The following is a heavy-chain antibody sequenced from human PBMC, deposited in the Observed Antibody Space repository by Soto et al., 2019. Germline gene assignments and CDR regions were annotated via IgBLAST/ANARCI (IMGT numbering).Heavy chain of an antibody. CDR2: INPRTGST. CDR1: GYSFTNYC. CDR3: ARDGGLLTASWHYDL. V-gene: IGHV1-46*01. J-gene: IGHJ2*01. D-gene: IGHD2-15*01. Sequence: QVQLVQSGADVKKPGTSVKVSCKAAGYSFTNYCMYWVRQAPGQGLEWMGMINPRTGSTRYAQKFQDSVTLTRDTSTTTVYMELSTLISDDTAGYYCARDGGLLTASWHYDLWGPGTLVTVSS.